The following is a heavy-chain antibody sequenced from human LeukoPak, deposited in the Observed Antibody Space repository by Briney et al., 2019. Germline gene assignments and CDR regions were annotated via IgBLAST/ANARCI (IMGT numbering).Heavy chain of an antibody. CDR3: ARSRVPYYYYYMDV. J-gene: IGHJ6*03. CDR1: GGSISSSSYY. V-gene: IGHV4-39*07. CDR2: IYYSGNT. Sequence: PSETLSLTCTVSGGSISSSSYYWGWIRQPPGTGLEWIGSIYYSGNTYYNPSLMSRVTISVDTSKNQFSLNLSSVTAADTAVYYCARSRVPYYYYYMDVWGKGTTVTVSS.